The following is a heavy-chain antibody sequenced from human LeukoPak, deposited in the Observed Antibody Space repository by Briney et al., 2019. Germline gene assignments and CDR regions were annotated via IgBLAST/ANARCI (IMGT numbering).Heavy chain of an antibody. V-gene: IGHV4-34*01. CDR1: GGSFSGYY. CDR3: ARGPGFVAAGTEGYFDY. D-gene: IGHD6-13*01. Sequence: PSETLPLTCAVYGGSFSGYYWSWIRQPPGKGLEWIGEINHSGSTNYNPSLKSRVTISVDTSKNQFSLKLSSVTAADTAVYYCARGPGFVAAGTEGYFDYWGQGTLVTVSS. J-gene: IGHJ4*02. CDR2: INHSGST.